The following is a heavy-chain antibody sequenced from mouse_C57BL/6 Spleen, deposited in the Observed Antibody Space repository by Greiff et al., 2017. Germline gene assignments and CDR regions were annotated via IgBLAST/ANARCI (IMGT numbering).Heavy chain of an antibody. V-gene: IGHV2-3*01. D-gene: IGHD1-1*01. J-gene: IGHJ4*01. CDR1: GFSLTSYG. CDR2: LRGDGST. Sequence: VKLMESGPGLVAPSQSLSITCTVSGFSLTSYGVSWVRQSPGKGLEWLGVLRGDGSTNYHSALISRLSISKDNSKSQVFLKLNNLQTEDTATYYCAKSDTTVLAVYYCAMDYWGQGTSVTVSS. CDR3: AKSDTTVLAVYYCAMDY.